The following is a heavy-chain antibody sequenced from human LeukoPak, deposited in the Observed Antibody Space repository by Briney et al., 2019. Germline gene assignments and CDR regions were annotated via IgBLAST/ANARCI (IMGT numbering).Heavy chain of an antibody. CDR2: TSSSSSYI. Sequence: GGSLRLSCAASGFTFSSYSMNWVRQAPGKGLEWVSSTSSSSSYIYYADSVKGRFTISRDNAKNSLYLQMSSLRAEDTAVYYCARSSSGSYFLGYWGQGTLVTVSS. D-gene: IGHD1-26*01. V-gene: IGHV3-21*01. J-gene: IGHJ4*02. CDR1: GFTFSSYS. CDR3: ARSSSGSYFLGY.